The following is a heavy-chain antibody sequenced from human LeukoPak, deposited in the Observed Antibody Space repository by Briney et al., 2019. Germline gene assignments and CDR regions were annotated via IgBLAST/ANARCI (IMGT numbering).Heavy chain of an antibody. D-gene: IGHD2/OR15-2a*01. CDR3: ANTPTSYY. CDR1: GFTFSSYS. Sequence: GGSLRLSCAASGFTFSSYSMNWVRQAPGKGLEWVSSISPPSTYIYYADSVKGRFTISRDNAKNSLYLQMNSLRAEDTAVYYCANTPTSYYWGQGTLVTVSS. CDR2: ISPPSTYI. J-gene: IGHJ4*02. V-gene: IGHV3-21*04.